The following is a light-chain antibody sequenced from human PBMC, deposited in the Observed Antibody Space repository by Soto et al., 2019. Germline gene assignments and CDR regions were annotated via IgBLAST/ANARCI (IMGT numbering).Light chain of an antibody. Sequence: EIVMTQSPAPLSASPGERATLSCRASQSVSSNLAWYQQKPGQAPRLLIYGASTRATGIPARFSGSGSGTEFTLTISSLQSEDFAVYDCQQYNNWPLYTFGQGTKLEIK. CDR1: QSVSSN. CDR3: QQYNNWPLYT. J-gene: IGKJ2*01. V-gene: IGKV3-15*01. CDR2: GAS.